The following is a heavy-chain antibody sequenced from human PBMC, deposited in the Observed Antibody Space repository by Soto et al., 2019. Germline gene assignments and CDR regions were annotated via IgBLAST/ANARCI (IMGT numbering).Heavy chain of an antibody. CDR1: GFTFGNFW. CDR2: INSDGST. J-gene: IGHJ5*01. Sequence: EVQVVEAGGGLVQPGGSLRLSCAASGFTFGNFWMHWVRQAPGKGLVWVSRINSDGSTSYADFVKGRLTISRDNAKNTVYLQMNSLRAEDTAVYYCARGLYREYGHDSWGQGALVTVSS. CDR3: ARGLYREYGHDS. V-gene: IGHV3-74*01. D-gene: IGHD3-10*01.